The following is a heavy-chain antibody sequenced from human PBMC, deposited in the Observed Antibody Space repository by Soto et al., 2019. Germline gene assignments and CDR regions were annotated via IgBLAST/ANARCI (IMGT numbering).Heavy chain of an antibody. CDR2: INHSGST. D-gene: IGHD6-19*01. J-gene: IGHJ6*03. CDR3: ARGVAGTFKTWYYYYYYMVV. Sequence: SETLSLTCAVYGGSFSGYYWSWIRQPPGKGLEWIGEINHSGSTNYNPSLKSRVTISVDTSKNQFSLKLSSVTAADTAVYYCARGVAGTFKTWYYYYYYMVVWGKGTTVTVSS. V-gene: IGHV4-34*01. CDR1: GGSFSGYY.